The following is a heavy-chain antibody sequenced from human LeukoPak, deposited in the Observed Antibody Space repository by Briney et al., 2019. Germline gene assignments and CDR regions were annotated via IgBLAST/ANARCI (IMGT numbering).Heavy chain of an antibody. CDR1: SGSISSSTYY. CDR3: ARVGWGYDSSGYADAFDI. D-gene: IGHD3-22*01. V-gene: IGHV4-39*07. CDR2: IYYTGST. Sequence: SETLSLTCTVSSGSISSSTYYWGWIRQPPGKGLEWIGTIYYTGSTYYNPSLKSRVTISVDTSKNQFSLKLSSVTAADTAVYYCARVGWGYDSSGYADAFDIWGQGTMVTVSS. J-gene: IGHJ3*02.